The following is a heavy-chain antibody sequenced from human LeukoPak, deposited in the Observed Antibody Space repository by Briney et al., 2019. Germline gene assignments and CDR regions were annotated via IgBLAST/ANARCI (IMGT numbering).Heavy chain of an antibody. Sequence: SETLSLTCTVSGRSISSYYWSWIRQPAGKGLEWIGRIYTSGSTNYNPSLKSRVTMSVDTSKNQFSLKLSSVTAADTAVYYCARSANAYCSSTSCYDWFDPWGQGTLVTVSS. CDR2: IYTSGST. CDR1: GRSISSYY. CDR3: ARSANAYCSSTSCYDWFDP. D-gene: IGHD2-2*01. J-gene: IGHJ5*02. V-gene: IGHV4-4*07.